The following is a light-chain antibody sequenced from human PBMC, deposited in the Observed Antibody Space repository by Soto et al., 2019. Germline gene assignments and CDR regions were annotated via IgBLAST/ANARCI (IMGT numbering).Light chain of an antibody. J-gene: IGLJ1*01. CDR2: DVS. Sequence: LTQPASVSGSPGQSITISCTGTSSDVGGYNYVSWYQQHPGKAPKLMIYDVSYWPSGVSNRFSGSKSGNTASLTISGLQAEDEADYYCSSYTNSSPFVFGTGTKVTVL. V-gene: IGLV2-14*01. CDR1: SSDVGGYNY. CDR3: SSYTNSSPFV.